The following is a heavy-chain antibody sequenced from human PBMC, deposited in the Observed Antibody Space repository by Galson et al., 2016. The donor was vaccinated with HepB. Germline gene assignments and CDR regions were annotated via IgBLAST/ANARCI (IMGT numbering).Heavy chain of an antibody. Sequence: SVKVSCKASGYIFTSYYMHWVRQAPGQGLEWMGIINVSGGSTSYAQKFQGRVNMTRDTSTNTVYMDLSSLRSEDTAVYYCARDSGAPDYWGQGTLVTVSS. CDR3: ARDSGAPDY. V-gene: IGHV1-46*01. CDR1: GYIFTSYY. D-gene: IGHD4/OR15-4a*01. CDR2: INVSGGST. J-gene: IGHJ4*02.